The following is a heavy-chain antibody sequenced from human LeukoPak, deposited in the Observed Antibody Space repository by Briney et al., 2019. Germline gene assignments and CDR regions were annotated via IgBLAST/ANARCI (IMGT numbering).Heavy chain of an antibody. CDR3: ARAGRANYFFDY. D-gene: IGHD1-1*01. Sequence: GGPLRLSCAASGFTFSSYSMNWFRKAPGKGLEWVSSISSNSAYIYYADSMKGRFTISRDNAKNSLYLQMNTLRAEDTAVYYCARAGRANYFFDYWGQGTLVTVSS. J-gene: IGHJ4*02. CDR2: ISSNSAYI. CDR1: GFTFSSYS. V-gene: IGHV3-21*01.